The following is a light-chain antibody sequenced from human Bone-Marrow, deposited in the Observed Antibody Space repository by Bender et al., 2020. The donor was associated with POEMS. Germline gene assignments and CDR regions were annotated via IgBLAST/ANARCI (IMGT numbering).Light chain of an antibody. V-gene: IGLV3-25*03. CDR2: KDS. J-gene: IGLJ2*01. CDR3: QSADNSVTDVL. Sequence: SYELTQPPSVSVSPGQTARITCSGDTLSKQYAYWYQQKPGQAPVLVIYKDSERPSGIPGRFSGSSSGTTVTLTISGVRAEDEADYYCQSADNSVTDVLFGGGTKLTVL. CDR1: TLSKQY.